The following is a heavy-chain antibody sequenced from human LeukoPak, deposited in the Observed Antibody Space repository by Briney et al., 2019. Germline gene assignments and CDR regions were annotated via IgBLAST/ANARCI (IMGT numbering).Heavy chain of an antibody. V-gene: IGHV3-66*01. Sequence: GGSLRLSCAASGFTFSNAWMSWVRQARGKGLEWVSVIYTGGSTYYADSVKGRFTISRDNSKNTVYLQMNSLRADDTAIYYCARDRYYYDSSGYYYGYFDHWGQGSLVAVSS. CDR2: IYTGGST. CDR1: GFTFSNAW. CDR3: ARDRYYYDSSGYYYGYFDH. D-gene: IGHD3-22*01. J-gene: IGHJ4*02.